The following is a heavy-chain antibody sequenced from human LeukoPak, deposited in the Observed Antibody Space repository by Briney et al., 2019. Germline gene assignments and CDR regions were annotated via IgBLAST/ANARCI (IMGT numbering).Heavy chain of an antibody. CDR2: IKQDGSEI. D-gene: IGHD1-26*01. CDR1: GFTFSSYW. V-gene: IGHV3-7*01. Sequence: GGSLRLSCAASGFTFSSYWMSWVRQAPGKGLEGVANIKQDGSEIYYVDSVKGRFTISRDNAKNSLYLQMNSLRAEDTAVYYCARDKVVGPTNLDYWGQGTLVTVSS. J-gene: IGHJ4*02. CDR3: ARDKVVGPTNLDY.